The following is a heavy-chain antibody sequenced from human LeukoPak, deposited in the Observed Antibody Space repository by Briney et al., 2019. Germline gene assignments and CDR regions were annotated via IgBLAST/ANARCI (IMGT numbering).Heavy chain of an antibody. CDR1: GSSISTTNW. V-gene: IGHV4-4*02. CDR2: ISLSGLT. J-gene: IGHJ4*02. D-gene: IGHD2-8*01. Sequence: SGTLSLTCGVSGSSISTTNWWSWVRQPPGQGLEWIGEISLSGLTNYSPSLNSRVTMSLDKPKNQLSLNLSSVTAADTAVYYCSRENGAFSPFGFWGQGTLVTVPS. CDR3: SRENGAFSPFGF.